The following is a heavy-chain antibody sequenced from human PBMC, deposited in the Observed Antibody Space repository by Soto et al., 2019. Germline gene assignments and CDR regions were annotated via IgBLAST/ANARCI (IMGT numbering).Heavy chain of an antibody. CDR2: IYHSGST. V-gene: IGHV4-59*08. D-gene: IGHD2-15*01. CDR3: ARLGSRPGDDFDN. Sequence: SETLSLTCTVSGGSISSYYWSWIRQPPGKGLEWIGYIYHSGSTNYNPSLKSRDTISVDTSKNQFSLKLSSVTAADTAVYYCARLGSRPGDDFDNRGQGTLGTGSS. J-gene: IGHJ4*02. CDR1: GGSISSYY.